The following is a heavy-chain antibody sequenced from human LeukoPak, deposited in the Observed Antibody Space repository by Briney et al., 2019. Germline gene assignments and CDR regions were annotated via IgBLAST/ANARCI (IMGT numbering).Heavy chain of an antibody. CDR1: GFTFSNYA. V-gene: IGHV3-23*01. CDR3: ARSGGSGSYYSFFDN. Sequence: GGSLRLSCAASGFTFSNYAMSWVRQAPGKGLDWVSAISGRADGTYYADSVKGRFTMSRDNSNNTVYLQMNSLRAEDTAVYYCARSGGSGSYYSFFDNWGQGTLVTVSS. D-gene: IGHD3-10*01. J-gene: IGHJ4*02. CDR2: ISGRADGT.